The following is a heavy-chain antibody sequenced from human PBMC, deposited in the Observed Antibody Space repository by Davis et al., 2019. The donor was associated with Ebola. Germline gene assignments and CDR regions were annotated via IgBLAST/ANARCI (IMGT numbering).Heavy chain of an antibody. V-gene: IGHV4-59*11. Sequence: PSETLSLTCTVSGGSISSHYWSWIRQPPGKGLEWIGYIYYSGSTNYNPSLKSRVTISVDTSKNQFSLKLSSVTAADTAVYYCARSGSSSSPFDYWGQGTLVTVSS. CDR1: GGSISSHY. CDR2: IYYSGST. D-gene: IGHD6-6*01. CDR3: ARSGSSSSPFDY. J-gene: IGHJ4*02.